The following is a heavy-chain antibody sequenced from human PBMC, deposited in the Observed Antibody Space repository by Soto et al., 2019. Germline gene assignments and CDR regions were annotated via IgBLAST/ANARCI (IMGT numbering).Heavy chain of an antibody. CDR2: INPNSGGT. CDR3: AREGRGILVGRMVYSRGGWFDP. CDR1: GYTFTGYY. V-gene: IGHV1-2*02. Sequence: QVQLVQSGAEVKKPGASVKVSCKASGYTFTGYYMHWVRQAPGQGLEWMGWINPNSGGTNYAQKFQGRVTMTRDTSVSTADMELSRLRSDDTAVYYCAREGRGILVGRMVYSRGGWFDPWGQGTLVTVSS. D-gene: IGHD2-8*01. J-gene: IGHJ5*02.